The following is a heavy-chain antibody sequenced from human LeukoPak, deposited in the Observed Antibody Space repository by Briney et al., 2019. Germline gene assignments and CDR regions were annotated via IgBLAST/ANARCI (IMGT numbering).Heavy chain of an antibody. V-gene: IGHV1-3*01. J-gene: IGHJ4*02. Sequence: ASVKVSCTASGYTFTSYAMHWVRQAPGQRLEWMGWINAGNGNTKYSQKFQGRVTITRDTSASTAYMELSSLRSEDTAVYYCARDTGYSYGSDYWGQGTLVTVSS. CDR2: INAGNGNT. D-gene: IGHD5-18*01. CDR3: ARDTGYSYGSDY. CDR1: GYTFTSYA.